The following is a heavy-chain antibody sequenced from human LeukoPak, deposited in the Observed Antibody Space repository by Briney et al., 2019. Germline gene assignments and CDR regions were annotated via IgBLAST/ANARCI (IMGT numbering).Heavy chain of an antibody. D-gene: IGHD1-26*01. CDR2: IHPGDSDT. J-gene: IGHJ6*02. V-gene: IGHV5-51*01. CDR1: GYSFTGYW. CDR3: ARPYRGSKGCDYGMDV. Sequence: GESLKISCKGSGYSFTGYWIGWVRQMPGKGLEWMGIIHPGDSDTRYSPSFQDQVTISADKSINTAYLQWSSLKAADTAMYYCARPYRGSKGCDYGMDVWGQGTTVTVSS.